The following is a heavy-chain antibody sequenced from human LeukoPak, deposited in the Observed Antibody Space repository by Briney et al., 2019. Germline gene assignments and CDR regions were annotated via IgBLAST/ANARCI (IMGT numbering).Heavy chain of an antibody. CDR3: AKVSHYYDSSGYGWFDP. V-gene: IGHV3-23*01. CDR1: GFTFSSYS. Sequence: PGGSLRLSCAASGFTFSSYSMNWVRQAPGKGLEWVSAISGSGGSTYYADSVKGRFTISRDNSKNTLYLQMNSLRAEDTAVYYCAKVSHYYDSSGYGWFDPWGQGTLVTVSS. CDR2: ISGSGGST. J-gene: IGHJ5*02. D-gene: IGHD3-22*01.